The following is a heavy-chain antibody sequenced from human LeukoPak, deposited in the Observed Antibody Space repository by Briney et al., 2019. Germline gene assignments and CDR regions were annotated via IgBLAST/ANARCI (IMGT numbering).Heavy chain of an antibody. J-gene: IGHJ4*02. CDR2: IRFDGTGK. Sequence: PGGSLRLSCRPSGFTFSSYGMHWVRQAPGKGLEWVAFIRFDGTGKYYGDSVKGRFTISRDDSKSTLYLQMNSLRAEDSAFYYCAKEKYYYDISGYDYWGQGTLVTVSS. V-gene: IGHV3-30*02. CDR1: GFTFSSYG. CDR3: AKEKYYYDISGYDY. D-gene: IGHD3-22*01.